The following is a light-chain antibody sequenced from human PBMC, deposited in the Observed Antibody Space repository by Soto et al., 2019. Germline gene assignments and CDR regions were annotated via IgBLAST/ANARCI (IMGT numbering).Light chain of an antibody. CDR3: LQRTNWPLYT. V-gene: IGKV3-11*01. Sequence: EIVLTQSPATLSLSPGERATLSCRASQSVSNYVAWYQQKPGQAPRLLIHDAPNRASGIPARFSGSGSGTDFTLTISSLEPEDFAVYYCLQRTNWPLYTFGQGTKLEIK. J-gene: IGKJ2*01. CDR1: QSVSNY. CDR2: DAP.